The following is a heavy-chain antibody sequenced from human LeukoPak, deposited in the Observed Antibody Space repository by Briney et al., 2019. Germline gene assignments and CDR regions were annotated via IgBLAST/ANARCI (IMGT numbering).Heavy chain of an antibody. CDR3: ARWVSSWWDY. CDR2: IYYSGST. V-gene: IGHV4-39*01. J-gene: IGHJ4*02. Sequence: SETLSLTCTVSGGSISSSSYYWGWIRQPPGKGLEWIGSIYYSGSTYYNPSLKSRVTISVDTSKNQFSLKLSSVTAADTAVYYCARWVSSWWDYWGQGTLVTVSS. CDR1: GGSISSSSYY. D-gene: IGHD6-13*01.